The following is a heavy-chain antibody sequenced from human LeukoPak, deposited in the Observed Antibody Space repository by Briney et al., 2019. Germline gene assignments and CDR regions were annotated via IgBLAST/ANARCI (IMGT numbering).Heavy chain of an antibody. CDR1: GGSISSYY. Sequence: SQTLSLTCTVSGGSISSYYWSWIRQPPGKGLEWIGYIYYSGSTNYNPSLKSRVTISVDTSKNQFSLKLSSVTAADTAVYYCAREVYGSGSYWGQGTLVTVSS. CDR3: AREVYGSGSY. CDR2: IYYSGST. D-gene: IGHD3-10*01. V-gene: IGHV4-59*01. J-gene: IGHJ4*02.